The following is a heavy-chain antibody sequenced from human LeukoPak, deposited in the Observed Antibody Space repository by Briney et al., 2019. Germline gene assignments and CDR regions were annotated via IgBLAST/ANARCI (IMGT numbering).Heavy chain of an antibody. Sequence: SETLSLTCGVYGGSFSGYYCSWIRQPPGKGLEWIGEINHSGSTDYNPSLKSRVTISVDTSKNQFSLKLSSVTAADTAVYYCARGRSIAAAGTRSPSYYYYYMDVWGKGTTVTVSS. D-gene: IGHD6-13*01. CDR1: GGSFSGYY. J-gene: IGHJ6*03. CDR3: ARGRSIAAAGTRSPSYYYYYMDV. V-gene: IGHV4-34*01. CDR2: INHSGST.